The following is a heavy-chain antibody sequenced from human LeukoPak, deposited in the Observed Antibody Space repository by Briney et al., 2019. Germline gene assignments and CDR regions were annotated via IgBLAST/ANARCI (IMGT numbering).Heavy chain of an antibody. CDR2: IYYSGST. V-gene: IGHV4-59*01. CDR1: GGSISSYY. CDR3: ARDSGGNAFDI. J-gene: IGHJ3*02. Sequence: SETLSLTCTVSGGSISSYYWSWIRKPPGKGLEWIGYIYYSGSTNYNPSLKSRVTISVDTSKNQFSLKLSSVTAADTAVYYCARDSGGNAFDIWGQGTMVTVSS. D-gene: IGHD3-10*01.